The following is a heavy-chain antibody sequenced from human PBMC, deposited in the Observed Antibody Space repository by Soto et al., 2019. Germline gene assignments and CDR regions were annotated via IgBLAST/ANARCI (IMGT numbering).Heavy chain of an antibody. J-gene: IGHJ4*02. V-gene: IGHV2-5*02. CDR2: IYWDDDK. CDR1: GFSLSSSGVG. Sequence: QITLKESGPPLVRPTQTLTLTCTFSGFSLSSSGVGVGGIRQPPGKALEWLALIYWDDDKRYSPSLKSRLTITKDTSKNQVVLTLTKVDTVDTDTYSCARGGWTTYYSPFFDYWGQGTLVTVSS. D-gene: IGHD3-10*01. CDR3: ARGGWTTYYSPFFDY.